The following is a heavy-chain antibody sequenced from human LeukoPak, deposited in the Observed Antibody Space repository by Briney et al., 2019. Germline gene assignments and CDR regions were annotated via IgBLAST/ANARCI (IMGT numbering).Heavy chain of an antibody. V-gene: IGHV4-34*01. J-gene: IGHJ6*02. CDR3: ARHAAAGYCSSTSCWDYYYGMDV. Sequence: SETLSHTCAVYGGSFSGYYWSWIRQPPGKGLEWIGEINHSGSTNYNPSLKSRVTIPVDTSKNQFSLKLSSVTAADTAMYYCARHAAAGYCSSTSCWDYYYGMDVWGQGTTVTVS. CDR2: INHSGST. CDR1: GGSFSGYY. D-gene: IGHD2-2*01.